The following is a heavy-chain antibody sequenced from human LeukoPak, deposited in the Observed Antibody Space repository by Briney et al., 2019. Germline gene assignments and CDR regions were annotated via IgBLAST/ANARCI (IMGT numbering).Heavy chain of an antibody. V-gene: IGHV3-7*01. J-gene: IGHJ4*02. Sequence: GGSLRLSCAASGFTFSSYWMSWVRQAPGEGLEWVANIKQDGSEEYYVDSVKGRFTISRDNAKNSLYLQMNSLRAEDTAVYYCARDLNGGATDYWGQGTLVTVS. CDR1: GFTFSSYW. D-gene: IGHD1-26*01. CDR3: ARDLNGGATDY. CDR2: IKQDGSEE.